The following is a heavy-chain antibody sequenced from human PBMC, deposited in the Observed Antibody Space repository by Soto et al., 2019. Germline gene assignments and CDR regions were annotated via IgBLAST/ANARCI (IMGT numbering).Heavy chain of an antibody. D-gene: IGHD5-18*01. Sequence: EVQLLESGGGLVQPGGSRRLSCAASGFTFSSYAMSWVRQAPGKGLEWVSAISGSGGSTYYADSVKGRFTISRDNSKNTLYLQMNSLRAEDTAVYYCARTAMWGKTFSYFDYWGQGTLVTVSS. V-gene: IGHV3-23*01. CDR2: ISGSGGST. CDR1: GFTFSSYA. J-gene: IGHJ4*02. CDR3: ARTAMWGKTFSYFDY.